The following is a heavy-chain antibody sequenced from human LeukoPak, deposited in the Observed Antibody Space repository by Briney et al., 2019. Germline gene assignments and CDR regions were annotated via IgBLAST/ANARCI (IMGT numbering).Heavy chain of an antibody. V-gene: IGHV4-39*01. J-gene: IGHJ5*01. CDR2: IYYSGST. Sequence: SETLSLTCTVSGRLINRNSYYCRRIRQPPGKGLEWIGSIYYSGSTYYNPSLTSRVTISVDTSKNQFSLKLSSVTAADTAVYYAANLNANGYGCGWYVSWGQGTLVTVSS. CDR3: ANLNANGYGCGWYVS. D-gene: IGHD3-10*01. CDR1: GRLINRNSYY.